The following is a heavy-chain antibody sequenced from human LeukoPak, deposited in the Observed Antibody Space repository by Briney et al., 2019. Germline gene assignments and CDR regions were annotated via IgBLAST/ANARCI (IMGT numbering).Heavy chain of an antibody. CDR1: GYTLTELS. CDR3: ATGQLVDAFDY. J-gene: IGHJ4*02. Sequence: ASVKVSCKVSGYTLTELSMHWVRQAPGKRLEWMGGFDPEDAETIYPQKFHSKVTMTEDTSTDTAYMDLSSLRSEDPALYYFATGQLVDAFDYWGQGTLVTVSS. CDR2: FDPEDAET. V-gene: IGHV1-24*01. D-gene: IGHD1-26*01.